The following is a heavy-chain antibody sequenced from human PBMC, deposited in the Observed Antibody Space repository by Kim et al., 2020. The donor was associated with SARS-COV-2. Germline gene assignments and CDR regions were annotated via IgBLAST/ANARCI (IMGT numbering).Heavy chain of an antibody. Sequence: GGSLRLSCAASGFTFSSYGMHWVRQAPGKGLEWVAVISYDGSNKYYADSVKGRFTISRDNSKNTLYLQMNSLRAEDTAVYYCAKDSDCSSTSCYSPQTKRAYYMDVWGKGTTVTVSS. CDR1: GFTFSSYG. CDR3: AKDSDCSSTSCYSPQTKRAYYMDV. J-gene: IGHJ6*03. V-gene: IGHV3-30*18. CDR2: ISYDGSNK. D-gene: IGHD2-2*01.